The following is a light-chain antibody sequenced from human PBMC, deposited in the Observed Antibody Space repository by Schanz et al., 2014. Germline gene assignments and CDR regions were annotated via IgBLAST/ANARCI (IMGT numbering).Light chain of an antibody. Sequence: QSALTQPASVSGSPGQSITISCTGTSSDVGNYNYVSWFQQYPGKAPKLMIYDVSNRPSGVSNRFSGSKSGNTASLTISGLQAEDEADYYCCSYAGSTTYWLFGGGTKLTVL. V-gene: IGLV2-23*02. CDR2: DVS. J-gene: IGLJ3*02. CDR1: SSDVGNYNY. CDR3: CSYAGSTTYWL.